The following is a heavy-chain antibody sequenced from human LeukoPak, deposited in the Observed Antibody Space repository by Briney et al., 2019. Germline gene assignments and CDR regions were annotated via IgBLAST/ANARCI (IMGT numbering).Heavy chain of an antibody. J-gene: IGHJ4*02. Sequence: GGSLRLSCAASGATFSGYSMNWVRRAPGMGLEWVSSISTSSSYIYYADSVKGRFTISRDNAKNSLYLQMNSLRAEDTAVYYCAREYSGYGDFDYWGQGTLVTVSS. CDR1: GATFSGYS. V-gene: IGHV3-21*01. D-gene: IGHD5-12*01. CDR2: ISTSSSYI. CDR3: AREYSGYGDFDY.